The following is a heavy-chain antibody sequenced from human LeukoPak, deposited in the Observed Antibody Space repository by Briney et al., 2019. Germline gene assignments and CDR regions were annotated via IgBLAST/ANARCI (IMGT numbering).Heavy chain of an antibody. CDR3: AXXXXGGDCSLYNWFDP. CDR1: GYTFTSYG. J-gene: IGHJ5*02. Sequence: ASVKVSCKASGYTFTSYGISWVRQAPGQGLEWMGWISAYNGNTNYAQKLQGRVTMTTDTSTSTAYMELRSLRSDDTAVYYCAXXXXGGDCSLYNWFDPWGQGTLVTVSS. CDR2: ISAYNGNT. V-gene: IGHV1-18*01. D-gene: IGHD2-21*02.